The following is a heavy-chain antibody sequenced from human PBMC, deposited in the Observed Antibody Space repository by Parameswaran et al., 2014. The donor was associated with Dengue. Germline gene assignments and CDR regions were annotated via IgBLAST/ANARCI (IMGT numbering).Heavy chain of an antibody. V-gene: IGHV4-39*01. J-gene: IGHJ4*02. CDR3: GRQNRNVFDF. CDR2: IFYSEDT. Sequence: WIRQPPGKGLEWIGSIFYSEDTYYNPSLRSRVTISIDTSKNQFSLKVRSVAAADTAVYYCGRQNRNVFDFWGQGTLVTVSS. D-gene: IGHD1-1*01.